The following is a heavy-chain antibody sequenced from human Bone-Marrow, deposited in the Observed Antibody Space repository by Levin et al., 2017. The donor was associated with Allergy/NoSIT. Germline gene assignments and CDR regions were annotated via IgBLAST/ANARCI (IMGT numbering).Heavy chain of an antibody. Sequence: QAGGSLRLSCAASGFTLSSYWMSWVRQAPGKGLEWVANIRQDGSEKYYVDSVKGRFTISRDNAKNSLYLQMNSLRAEDTAVYYCASGENFHVHWGQGTLVTVSS. D-gene: IGHD3-10*02. CDR2: IRQDGSEK. CDR3: ASGENFHVH. J-gene: IGHJ4*02. CDR1: GFTLSSYW. V-gene: IGHV3-7*01.